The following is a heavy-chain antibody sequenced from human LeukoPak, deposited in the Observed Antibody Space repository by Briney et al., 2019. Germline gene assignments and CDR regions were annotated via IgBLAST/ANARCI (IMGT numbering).Heavy chain of an antibody. Sequence: GGSLRLSCAASEFTFSTYWMTWVRQAPGKGLEWVSGISGSGRRTYYADSVKGRFTISRDNSKNTLYLQMNSLRAEDTAVYHCTKEQWELPDAFDIWGQGTMVTVSS. CDR1: EFTFSTYW. J-gene: IGHJ3*02. CDR2: ISGSGRRT. V-gene: IGHV3-23*01. D-gene: IGHD1-26*01. CDR3: TKEQWELPDAFDI.